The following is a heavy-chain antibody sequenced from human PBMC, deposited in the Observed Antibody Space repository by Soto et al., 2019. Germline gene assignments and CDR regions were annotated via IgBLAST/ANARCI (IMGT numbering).Heavy chain of an antibody. V-gene: IGHV3-23*01. CDR3: AKCPSGGEVYMDV. Sequence: DVQLLESGGGLAQPGGSLRLSCAASGFTFSNYAMSWVRQAPGKGLEWVSGISVSGGNTYYADSVKGRFTISRDNSKNTLYLQMNILGAEDTAVYFCAKCPSGGEVYMDVWGKGTAVTVSS. CDR2: ISVSGGNT. J-gene: IGHJ6*03. CDR1: GFTFSNYA.